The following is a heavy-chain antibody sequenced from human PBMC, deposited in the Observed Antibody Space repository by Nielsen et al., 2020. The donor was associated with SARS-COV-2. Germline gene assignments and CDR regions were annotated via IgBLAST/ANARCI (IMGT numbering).Heavy chain of an antibody. CDR3: TKGAQLGDY. Sequence: GGSLRLSCDASGFTISRYGMHWVRQAPGKGLEWVTFISYDGSVKYYADSVKGRFTISTDLSNNTLYLQMNSLRVEDTAIYYCTKGAQLGDYWGQGTLVTVSS. CDR2: ISYDGSVK. V-gene: IGHV3-30*18. D-gene: IGHD6-13*01. CDR1: GFTISRYG. J-gene: IGHJ4*02.